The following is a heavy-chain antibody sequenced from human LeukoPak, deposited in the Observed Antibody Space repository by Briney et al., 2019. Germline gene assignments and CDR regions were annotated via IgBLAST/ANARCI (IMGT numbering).Heavy chain of an antibody. CDR1: GFTFSSYG. D-gene: IGHD6-13*01. Sequence: GGSLRLSCAASGFTFSSYGMHWVRQAPGKGLEWVAFIRYDGSNKYYADSVKGRFTISRDNSKNTLYLQMNSLRAEDTAVYYCAKDWAAAGSHYFDYWGQGTLVTVSS. CDR3: AKDWAAAGSHYFDY. J-gene: IGHJ4*02. V-gene: IGHV3-30*02. CDR2: IRYDGSNK.